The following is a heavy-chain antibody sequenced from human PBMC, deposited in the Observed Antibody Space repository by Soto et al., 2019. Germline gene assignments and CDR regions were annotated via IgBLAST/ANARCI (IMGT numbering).Heavy chain of an antibody. Sequence: EVQLLESGGGLVQPGGSLRLSCAASGFTFSSYAMSWVRQAPGKGLEWVSAISGSGGSTYYADSVKGRFTISRDNSKNTMYLQMKSLRAEDTAVYYCAKDSDYGDYESWFDPWGQGTLVTVSS. V-gene: IGHV3-23*01. CDR2: ISGSGGST. CDR3: AKDSDYGDYESWFDP. CDR1: GFTFSSYA. D-gene: IGHD4-17*01. J-gene: IGHJ5*02.